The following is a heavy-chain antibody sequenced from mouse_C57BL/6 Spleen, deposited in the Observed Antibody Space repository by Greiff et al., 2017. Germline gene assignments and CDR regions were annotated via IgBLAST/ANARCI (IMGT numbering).Heavy chain of an antibody. CDR3: ARHEGYGGYYFDY. CDR1: GFTFSSYG. CDR2: ISSGGSYT. J-gene: IGHJ2*01. D-gene: IGHD2-3*01. V-gene: IGHV5-6*02. Sequence: EVMLVESGGDLVKPGGSLKLSCAASGFTFSSYGMSWVRQTPDKRLEWVATISSGGSYTYYPDSVKGRFTISRDNAKNTLYLQMSSLKSEDTAMYYCARHEGYGGYYFDYWGQGTTLTVSS.